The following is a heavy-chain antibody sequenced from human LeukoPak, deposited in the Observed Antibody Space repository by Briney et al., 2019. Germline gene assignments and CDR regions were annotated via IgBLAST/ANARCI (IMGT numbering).Heavy chain of an antibody. J-gene: IGHJ5*02. V-gene: IGHV4-59*12. Sequence: SETLSLTCTVSGGSISSYYWSWIRQPPGKGLEWIGYIYYSGSTNYNPSLRSRVTISIDTSKNQFSLKLRSVTAADTAVYYCASAYCDTGICYTGSFDRWGQGTLVTVSS. CDR1: GGSISSYY. D-gene: IGHD2-21*01. CDR3: ASAYCDTGICYTGSFDR. CDR2: IYYSGST.